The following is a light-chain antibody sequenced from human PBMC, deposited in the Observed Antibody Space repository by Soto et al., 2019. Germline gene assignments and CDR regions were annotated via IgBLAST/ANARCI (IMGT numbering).Light chain of an antibody. CDR3: ATWDDSLNRWV. Sequence: QPVLTQPPSTSGTPGQRVTISCSGSSSNIGSNPVNWYQQLPRTAPKLLIYSNNKWPSGVSGRFSGSKSGTSASLAISGLQSDDEADYYCATWDDSLNRWVFGGGTQLTVL. CDR1: SSNIGSNP. V-gene: IGLV1-44*01. CDR2: SNN. J-gene: IGLJ3*02.